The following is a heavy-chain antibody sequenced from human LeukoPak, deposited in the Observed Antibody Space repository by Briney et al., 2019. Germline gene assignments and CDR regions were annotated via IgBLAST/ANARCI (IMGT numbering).Heavy chain of an antibody. Sequence: SQTLSLTCTVSAGSINSDDYYWSWIRQPAGKGLEWIGRIYSPGTNYNYNPSLKSRVTISIDTSKNQFSLKLTSVTAGDTAVYYCARGIGTSYESSRDAFDIWGQGTMVTVSS. J-gene: IGHJ3*02. CDR3: ARGIGTSYESSRDAFDI. CDR1: AGSINSDDYY. V-gene: IGHV4-61*02. CDR2: IYSPGT. D-gene: IGHD3-22*01.